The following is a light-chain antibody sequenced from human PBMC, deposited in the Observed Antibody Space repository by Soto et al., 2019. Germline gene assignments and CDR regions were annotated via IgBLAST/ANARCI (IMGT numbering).Light chain of an antibody. CDR1: SSDVGGYNY. J-gene: IGLJ2*01. CDR3: SSYTSSSTLVV. CDR2: DVS. Sequence: QSVLTQPASVSGSPGQSITISCTGTSSDVGGYNYVSWYQQHPGKAPKLMIYDVSNRPSGVSNRFSGSKSGNTASLTISGLQAADGAGYYCSSYTSSSTLVVFGGGTKLTVL. V-gene: IGLV2-14*01.